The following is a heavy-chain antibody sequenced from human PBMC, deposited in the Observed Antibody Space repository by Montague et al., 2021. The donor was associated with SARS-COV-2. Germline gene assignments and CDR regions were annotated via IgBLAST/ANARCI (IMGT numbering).Heavy chain of an antibody. CDR3: VRPPRGGYKYPFDY. Sequence: SLRLSCAASGFTFSSYWMHWVRQAPGKGLVWVSCINSDGSITTYADSVKGRFTISRDNAKNTVYMQMNSLRAEDTAVYYCVRPPRGGYKYPFDYWGLGTLVTVSS. D-gene: IGHD5-24*01. J-gene: IGHJ4*02. CDR2: INSDGSIT. V-gene: IGHV3-74*01. CDR1: GFTFSSYW.